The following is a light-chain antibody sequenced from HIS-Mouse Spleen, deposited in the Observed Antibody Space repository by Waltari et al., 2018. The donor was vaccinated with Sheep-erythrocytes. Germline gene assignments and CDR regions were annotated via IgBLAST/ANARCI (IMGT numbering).Light chain of an antibody. Sequence: AIQLTQSPSSLSASVGDRVTITCRASQGISSAFAWYQQKPGKAPKLLIYDASSVESGVPSRFSGSGSGTEFTLTISSLQPEDFATYYCQQFNNYPRTFGQGTKVEIK. CDR3: QQFNNYPRT. CDR1: QGISSA. CDR2: DAS. J-gene: IGKJ1*01. V-gene: IGKV1D-13*01.